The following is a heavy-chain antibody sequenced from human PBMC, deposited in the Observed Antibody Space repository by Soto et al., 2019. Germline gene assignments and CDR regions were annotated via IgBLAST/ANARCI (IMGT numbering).Heavy chain of an antibody. CDR2: IYYSGRT. V-gene: IGHV4-61*08. CDR1: GGSISSGGYY. J-gene: IGHJ6*02. D-gene: IGHD1-26*01. CDR3: ARGVLLAPDV. Sequence: SETLSLTCTVSGGSISSGGYYWSWIRQHPGKGLEWIGYIYYSGRTNYNPSLKSRVTVSIDPSKNQFSLQMSSITAADTAVYYCARGVLLAPDVWGQGTTVTVSS.